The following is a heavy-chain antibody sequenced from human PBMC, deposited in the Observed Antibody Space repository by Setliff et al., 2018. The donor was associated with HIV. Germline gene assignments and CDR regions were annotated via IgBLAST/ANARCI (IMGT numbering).Heavy chain of an antibody. CDR1: GGSISSGGYY. Sequence: SSETLSLTCTVSGGSISSGGYYWSWIRQNPGKGLEWIGYIYYSGSTYYNPSLKSRVSISVDKSNNQFSLKLSSVTAADTAMYYCARDICTSTSCPSGWFDPWGQGTLVTVSS. CDR2: IYYSGST. J-gene: IGHJ5*02. CDR3: ARDICTSTSCPSGWFDP. V-gene: IGHV4-31*03. D-gene: IGHD2-2*01.